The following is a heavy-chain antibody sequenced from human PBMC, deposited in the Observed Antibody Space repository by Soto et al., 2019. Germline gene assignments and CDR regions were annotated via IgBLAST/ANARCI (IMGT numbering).Heavy chain of an antibody. J-gene: IGHJ4*02. D-gene: IGHD6-25*01. V-gene: IGHV5-10-1*01. CDR1: GDSFTSYW. CDR2: IDPSDSYT. Sequence: GESLKISCKGSGDSFTSYWITWVRQMPGKGLEWMGRIDPSDSYTNYSPSFQDHVTISADKSISTAYLQWSSLKASDTAMYYCARLPLAAAYSDANSWGQGTLVTVSS. CDR3: ARLPLAAAYSDANS.